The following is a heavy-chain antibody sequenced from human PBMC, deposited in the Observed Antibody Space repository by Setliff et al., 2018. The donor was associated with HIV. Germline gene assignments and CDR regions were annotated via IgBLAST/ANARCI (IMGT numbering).Heavy chain of an antibody. V-gene: IGHV3-11*03. CDR2: ISSSSSYT. Sequence: GGSLRLSCAASGFNFSMYSMSWIRQAPGKGLEWVSYISSSSSYTNYADSVKGRFTISRDNAKNSLYLQMNSLRAEDTAVYYCARYSGSYFDYWGQGSLVTVSS. J-gene: IGHJ4*02. CDR3: ARYSGSYFDY. D-gene: IGHD1-26*01. CDR1: GFNFSMYS.